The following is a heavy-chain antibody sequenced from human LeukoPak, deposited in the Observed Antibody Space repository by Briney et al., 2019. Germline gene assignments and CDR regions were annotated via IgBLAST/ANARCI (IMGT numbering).Heavy chain of an antibody. CDR1: GDPINSIDW. Sequence: PSETLSLTCAVSGDPINSIDWWSWVRQSPARGLEWIGEIYHSGGTNHNPSLKSRVTISVDKSKNHLSLKLTSVTAADTAVYFCVGNGYYALDYWGQGALVTVAS. CDR3: VGNGYYALDY. V-gene: IGHV4-4*02. J-gene: IGHJ4*02. D-gene: IGHD2/OR15-2a*01. CDR2: IYHSGGT.